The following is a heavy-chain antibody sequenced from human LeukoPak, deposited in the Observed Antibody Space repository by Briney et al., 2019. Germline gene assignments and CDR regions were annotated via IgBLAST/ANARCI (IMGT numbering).Heavy chain of an antibody. CDR1: GFTFSTYL. CDR2: INSDGSST. CDR3: TRGDYSFEY. D-gene: IGHD2-21*01. V-gene: IGHV3-74*01. J-gene: IGHJ4*02. Sequence: GGALILSCSASGFTFSTYLMHGVLQFPRKGPVWVSRINSDGSSTSYADSVKGRLTISRDNIKNTLYLQMNRLTAEATVVYYCTRGDYSFEYWGQGPLVIVSS.